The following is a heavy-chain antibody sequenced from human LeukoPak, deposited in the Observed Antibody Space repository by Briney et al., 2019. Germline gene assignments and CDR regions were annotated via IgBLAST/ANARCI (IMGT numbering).Heavy chain of an antibody. V-gene: IGHV1-18*01. Sequence: GASVKVSCKASGYTFTSFGLSWVRQAPGQGLEWMGWITSYNHDTNYGQKLQGRVTMTTDTSTSTAYMELRSLRSDDTAVYYCARRRVVPAATFYYYYYMDVWGKGTTVTVSS. CDR2: ITSYNHDT. CDR1: GYTFTSFG. D-gene: IGHD2-2*01. CDR3: ARRRVVPAATFYYYYYMDV. J-gene: IGHJ6*03.